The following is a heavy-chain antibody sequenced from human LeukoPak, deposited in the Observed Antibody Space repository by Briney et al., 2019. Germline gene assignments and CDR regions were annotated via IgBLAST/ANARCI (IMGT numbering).Heavy chain of an antibody. D-gene: IGHD3-10*01. CDR2: IKQDGSEK. CDR1: GFTVSSNY. Sequence: GGSLRLSCAASGFTVSSNYMSWVRQAPGKGLEWVANIKQDGSEKYYVDSVKGRFTISRDNAKNSLYLQMNSLRAEDTAVYYCARVLAYYGSGSYSYFDYWGQGTLVTVSS. J-gene: IGHJ4*02. V-gene: IGHV3-7*03. CDR3: ARVLAYYGSGSYSYFDY.